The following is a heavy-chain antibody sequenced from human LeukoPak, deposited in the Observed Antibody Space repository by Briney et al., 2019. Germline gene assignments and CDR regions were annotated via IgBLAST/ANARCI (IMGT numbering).Heavy chain of an antibody. Sequence: GRSLRLSCAASGFTFSSYGMHWVRQAPGKGLEWVAVIWYDGSNKYYADSVKGRFTISRDNSKNTLYLQMNSLRAEDTAVYYCAKDRAVYCSGGSCYDVPFDYWGQGTLVTVSS. V-gene: IGHV3-33*06. CDR2: IWYDGSNK. CDR1: GFTFSSYG. CDR3: AKDRAVYCSGGSCYDVPFDY. D-gene: IGHD2-15*01. J-gene: IGHJ4*02.